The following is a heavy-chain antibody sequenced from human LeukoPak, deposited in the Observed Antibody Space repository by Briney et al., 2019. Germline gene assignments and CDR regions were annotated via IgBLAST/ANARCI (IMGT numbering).Heavy chain of an antibody. CDR1: GLTFSTYG. Sequence: GGSLRLSCAASGLTFSTYGMHWVRQAPGKGLEWVAVISYDGSKTYYAESVKGRFTISRDNSKNTVYLQMNSLRAEDTAVYHCAEGWNYFDYWGQGTLVTVSS. J-gene: IGHJ4*02. V-gene: IGHV3-30*18. D-gene: IGHD1-1*01. CDR2: ISYDGSKT. CDR3: AEGWNYFDY.